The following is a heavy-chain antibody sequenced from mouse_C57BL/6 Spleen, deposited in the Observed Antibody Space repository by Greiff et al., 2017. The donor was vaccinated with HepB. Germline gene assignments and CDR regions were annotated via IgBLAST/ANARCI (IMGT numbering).Heavy chain of an antibody. CDR3: ARGTEKGGYSWFAY. Sequence: EVQRVESERGLVQPGSSMKLSCTASGFTFSDYYMAWVRQVPEKGLEWVANINYDGSSTYYLDSLKSRFIISRDNAKNILYLQMSSLKSEDTATYYCARGTEKGGYSWFAYWGQGTLVTVSA. J-gene: IGHJ3*01. D-gene: IGHD2-3*01. V-gene: IGHV5-16*01. CDR1: GFTFSDYY. CDR2: INYDGSST.